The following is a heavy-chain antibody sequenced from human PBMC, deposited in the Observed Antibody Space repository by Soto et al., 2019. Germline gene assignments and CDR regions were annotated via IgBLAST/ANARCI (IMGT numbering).Heavy chain of an antibody. D-gene: IGHD2-2*01. CDR2: ISCSGGST. CDR3: AKRRITSLRGPNDY. V-gene: IGHV3-23*01. CDR1: GFTFSSYA. J-gene: IGHJ4*02. Sequence: EVQLLESGGGLVQPGGSLRLSCAASGFTFSSYAMSWVRQAPGKGLEWVSAISCSGGSTYYADSVKGRFTISRDNSKSTLYLQMNSLIVEDTAVYYCAKRRITSLRGPNDYWGQGTLVTVSS.